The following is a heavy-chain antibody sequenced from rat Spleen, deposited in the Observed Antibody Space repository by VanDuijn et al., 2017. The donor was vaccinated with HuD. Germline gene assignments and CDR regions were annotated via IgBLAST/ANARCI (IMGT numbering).Heavy chain of an antibody. CDR3: TRTGPYYGYTSFDY. D-gene: IGHD1-9*01. V-gene: IGHV5-19*01. CDR1: GFTFSNYG. Sequence: EVQLVESGGGLVQPGRSLKLSCAASGFTFSNYGMHWIRQAPTKGLEWVASITPSGNITYYRDSVKGRFTISRDNGKSTLYLQMNSLRSEDPATYYCTRTGPYYGYTSFDYWGQGVMVTVSS. CDR2: ITPSGNIT. J-gene: IGHJ2*01.